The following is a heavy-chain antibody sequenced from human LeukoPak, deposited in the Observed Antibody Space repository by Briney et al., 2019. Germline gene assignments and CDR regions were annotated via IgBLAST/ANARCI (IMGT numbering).Heavy chain of an antibody. Sequence: GGSLRLSCAASAFTFSSYGMHWVRQAPGKGLEWVSYISSSSSTIYYADSVKGRFTISRDNAKNSLYLQMNGLRAEDTAVYYCARDKNRAYSYGYEAYYFDYWGQGTLVTVSS. V-gene: IGHV3-48*01. D-gene: IGHD5-18*01. CDR3: ARDKNRAYSYGYEAYYFDY. CDR2: ISSSSSTI. J-gene: IGHJ4*02. CDR1: AFTFSSYG.